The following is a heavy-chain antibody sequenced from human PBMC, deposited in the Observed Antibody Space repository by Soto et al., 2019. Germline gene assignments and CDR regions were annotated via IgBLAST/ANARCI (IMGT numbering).Heavy chain of an antibody. D-gene: IGHD6-13*01. CDR2: IKQDGSEK. Sequence: EVQLVESGGGLVQPGGSLRLSCAASGFTFSSYWMSWVRQAPGKGLEWVANIKQDGSEKYYVDSVKGLFTISRDNAKNSLYLQMNSLRAEDTAVYYCARDQRAAAAAYWGQGTLVTVSS. CDR1: GFTFSSYW. J-gene: IGHJ4*02. V-gene: IGHV3-7*01. CDR3: ARDQRAAAAAY.